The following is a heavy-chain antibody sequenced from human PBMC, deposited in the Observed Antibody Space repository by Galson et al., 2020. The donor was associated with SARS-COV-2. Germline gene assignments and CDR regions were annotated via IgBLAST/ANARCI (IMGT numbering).Heavy chain of an antibody. Sequence: LSLTCAASGFTFSSYAMHWVRQAPGKGLEWVAVISYDGSNKYYADSVKGRFTISRDNSKNTLYLQMNSLRAEDTAVYYCARDSGGFISPWGQGTLVTVSS. CDR2: ISYDGSNK. D-gene: IGHD3-16*02. CDR3: ARDSGGFISP. CDR1: GFTFSSYA. J-gene: IGHJ5*02. V-gene: IGHV3-30*04.